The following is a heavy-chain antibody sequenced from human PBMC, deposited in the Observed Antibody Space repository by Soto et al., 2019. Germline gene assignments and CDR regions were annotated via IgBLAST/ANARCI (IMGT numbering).Heavy chain of an antibody. J-gene: IGHJ4*02. CDR1: GFTFSNAW. CDR2: IKSKTDGGTT. Sequence: GGSLRLSCAASGFTFSNAWMSWVRQAPGKGLEWVGRIKSKTDGGTTDYAAPVKGRFTISRDDSKNTLYLQMNSLKTEDTAVYYCTTIIADIGVVPAAPRDYWGQGTLVTVSS. V-gene: IGHV3-15*01. D-gene: IGHD2-2*01. CDR3: TTIIADIGVVPAAPRDY.